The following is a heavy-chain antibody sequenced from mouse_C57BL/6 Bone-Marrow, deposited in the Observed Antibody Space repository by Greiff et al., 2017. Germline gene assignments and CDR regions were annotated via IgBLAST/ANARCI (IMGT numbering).Heavy chain of an antibody. V-gene: IGHV1-19*01. J-gene: IGHJ3*01. CDR1: GYTFTDYY. CDR2: INPYNGGT. CDR3: ARAYSCAY. Sequence: VQLQQSGPVLVKPGASVKMSCKASGYTFTDYYMNWVKQSPGKSLEWIGVINPYNGGTSYNQKFKGKATLTVDKSSSTAYMELNSLTSEDSAVXYGARAYSCAYWGQGTLVTVSA. D-gene: IGHD2-10*01.